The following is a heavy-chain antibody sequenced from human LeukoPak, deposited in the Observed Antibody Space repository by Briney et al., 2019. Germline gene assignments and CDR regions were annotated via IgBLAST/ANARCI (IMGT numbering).Heavy chain of an antibody. Sequence: GGSLRLSCAASGFAFSSYAMSWVRQPPGKGLEWVSVISRRDDYTYYADSVKGRFTISRDNSKNTLYLQMNTLRAEDTAVYYCANDYRSGSFHDFWGQGTLVTVSS. CDR3: ANDYRSGSFHDF. CDR1: GFAFSSYA. D-gene: IGHD3-10*01. CDR2: ISRRDDYT. V-gene: IGHV3-23*01. J-gene: IGHJ4*02.